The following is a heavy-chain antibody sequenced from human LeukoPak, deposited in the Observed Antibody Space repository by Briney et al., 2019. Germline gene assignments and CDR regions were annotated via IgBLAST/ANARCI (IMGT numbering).Heavy chain of an antibody. CDR1: GGSFSGYY. CDR2: INHSGST. J-gene: IGHJ4*02. Sequence: SETLSLTCAVYGGSFSGYYWSWIRQPPGKGLEWIGEINHSGSTNYNPSLKSRVTISVDTSKNQLSLKLSSVTAADTAVYYCARGPYYDILTGYTGFDYWGQGTLVTVSS. CDR3: ARGPYYDILTGYTGFDY. D-gene: IGHD3-9*01. V-gene: IGHV4-34*01.